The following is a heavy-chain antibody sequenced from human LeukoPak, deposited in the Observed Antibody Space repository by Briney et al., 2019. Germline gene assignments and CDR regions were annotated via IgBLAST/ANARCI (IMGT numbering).Heavy chain of an antibody. V-gene: IGHV3-23*01. CDR3: AKDFRIGYSAHFDY. CDR1: GIRFRSHA. Sequence: GGSLELLCVGSGIRFRSHAISWVRQDPEKGLEFVSGIYENGSTTYYADSVKGRFSISRDNSKNTLYLQMDSLRGEDTAVYYCAKDFRIGYSAHFDYWGQGALVTVSS. D-gene: IGHD2-21*01. J-gene: IGHJ4*02. CDR2: IYENGSTT.